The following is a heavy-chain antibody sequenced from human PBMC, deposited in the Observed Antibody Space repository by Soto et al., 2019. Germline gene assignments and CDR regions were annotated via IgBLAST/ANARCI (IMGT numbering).Heavy chain of an antibody. D-gene: IGHD6-13*01. CDR2: IYYSGST. CDR3: ASSNIAAAGFYYYGLDV. Sequence: SETLSLTGTVSGDSIGSDHSSWLRQPPGKGLEWIGYIYYSGSTNYNPSLKSRVTISVDTSKNQFSLNLSSVTAADTAVYYCASSNIAAAGFYYYGLDVRGRRTTVPGS. CDR1: GDSIGSDH. J-gene: IGHJ6*02. V-gene: IGHV4-59*01.